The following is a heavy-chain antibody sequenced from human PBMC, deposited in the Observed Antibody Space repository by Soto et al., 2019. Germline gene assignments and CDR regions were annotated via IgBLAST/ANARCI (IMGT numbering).Heavy chain of an antibody. J-gene: IGHJ6*02. CDR1: GGSISSGDYY. CDR2: IYYSGST. V-gene: IGHV4-30-4*01. D-gene: IGHD3-9*01. Sequence: SETLSLTCTVSGGSISSGDYYWSWIRQPPGKGLEWIGYIYYSGSTYYNPSLKSRVTISIDTSKNQFSLKLSSVTAADTAVYYCARVSITTFWGMDVWGQGTTVTVSS. CDR3: ARVSITTFWGMDV.